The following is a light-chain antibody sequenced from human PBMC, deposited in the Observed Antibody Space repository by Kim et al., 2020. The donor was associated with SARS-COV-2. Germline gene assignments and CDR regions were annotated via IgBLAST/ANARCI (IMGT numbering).Light chain of an antibody. V-gene: IGLV3-1*01. CDR1: RLGDKY. CDR3: QAWESNTVT. Sequence: SVSPGQTASITCSGHRLGDKYAGWYQQKPDQSPVMVIYQDNKRPSGIPERFSGSNSGNTATLTISGTQAMDEADYYCQAWESNTVTFGGGTKLTVL. J-gene: IGLJ2*01. CDR2: QDN.